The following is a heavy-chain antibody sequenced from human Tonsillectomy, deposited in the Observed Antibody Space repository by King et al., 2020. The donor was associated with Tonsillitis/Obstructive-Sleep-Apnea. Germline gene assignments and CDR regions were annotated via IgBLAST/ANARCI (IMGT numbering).Heavy chain of an antibody. V-gene: IGHV3-30*18. Sequence: VQLVESGGGVVQPGRSLRLACAASGFTFSNFGMHWVRQAPGKGLEWVTAISDDGSNKYYADSVKGRFTISRDNAKDTLYLQMNSLRPEDTAVYHCAKGAGYCSGGSCYFDSWGQGILVTVSS. CDR2: ISDDGSNK. D-gene: IGHD2-15*01. CDR3: AKGAGYCSGGSCYFDS. CDR1: GFTFSNFG. J-gene: IGHJ4*02.